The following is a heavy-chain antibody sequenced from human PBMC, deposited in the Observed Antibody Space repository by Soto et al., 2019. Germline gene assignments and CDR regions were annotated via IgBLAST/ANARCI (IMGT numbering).Heavy chain of an antibody. CDR2: IYHSGST. CDR3: ARGGHIVVVTATTNDAFDI. J-gene: IGHJ3*02. D-gene: IGHD2-21*02. CDR1: GGSISSGGYS. Sequence: SETLSLTCAVSGGSISSGGYSWSWIRQPPGKGLEWIGYIYHSGSTYYNPSLKSRVTISVDRSKNQFSLKLSSVTAADTAVYYCARGGHIVVVTATTNDAFDIWGQGTMVTVSS. V-gene: IGHV4-30-2*01.